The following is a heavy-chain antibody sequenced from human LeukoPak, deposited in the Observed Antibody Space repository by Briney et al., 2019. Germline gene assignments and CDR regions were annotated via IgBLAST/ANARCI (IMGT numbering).Heavy chain of an antibody. D-gene: IGHD2-15*01. CDR1: GFTFSSYS. CDR3: ARAIGYCSGGSCSGVDY. CDR2: ISSSSSTI. Sequence: GGSQRLSCAASGFTFSSYSMNWVRQAPGKGLEWVSYISSSSSTIYYADSVKGRFTISRDNAKNSLYLQMNSLRAEDTAVYYCARAIGYCSGGSCSGVDYWGQGTLVTVS. V-gene: IGHV3-48*01. J-gene: IGHJ4*02.